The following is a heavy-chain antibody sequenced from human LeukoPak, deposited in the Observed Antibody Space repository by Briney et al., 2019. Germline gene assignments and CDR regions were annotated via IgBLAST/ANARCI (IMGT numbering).Heavy chain of an antibody. Sequence: PGTSLRLSCAASGFTFSQYAMHWVRQAPGKGLEWVAVMSYDGSVQYYADSVKGRFTISRDNSKNTLYLQMNNLRTDDTAFYYCAKVMITVVTTSKLDSWGQGTLVTVSS. V-gene: IGHV3-30*18. CDR3: AKVMITVVTTSKLDS. J-gene: IGHJ4*02. D-gene: IGHD4-23*01. CDR1: GFTFSQYA. CDR2: MSYDGSVQ.